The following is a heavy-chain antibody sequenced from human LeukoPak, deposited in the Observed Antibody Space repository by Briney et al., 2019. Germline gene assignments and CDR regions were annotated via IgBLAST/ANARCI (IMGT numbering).Heavy chain of an antibody. D-gene: IGHD3-16*01. CDR1: GYTLTELS. J-gene: IGHJ2*01. CDR3: ATTGGYGPYWYFDL. CDR2: FDPEDGET. V-gene: IGHV1-24*01. Sequence: GASVKVSCKVSGYTLTELSMHWVRQAPGKGLEWMGGFDPEDGETIYARKFQGRVTMTEDTSTDTAYMELSSLRSEDTAVYYCATTGGYGPYWYFDLWGRGTLVTVSS.